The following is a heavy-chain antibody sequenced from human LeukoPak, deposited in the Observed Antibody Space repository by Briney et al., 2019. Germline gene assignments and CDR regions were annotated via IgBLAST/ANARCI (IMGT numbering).Heavy chain of an antibody. CDR1: GFTFVDYT. V-gene: IGHV3-43*02. Sequence: GGSLRLSCAASGFTFVDYTMHWVRQAPGKGLEWVSLISGDGGSTYFADSVKGRFTISRDNSIQSLYLQMNSLRTEDTGLYYCAKATKYQLLSHFDYWGRGTLVTVSS. CDR3: AKATKYQLLSHFDY. D-gene: IGHD2-2*01. J-gene: IGHJ4*02. CDR2: ISGDGGST.